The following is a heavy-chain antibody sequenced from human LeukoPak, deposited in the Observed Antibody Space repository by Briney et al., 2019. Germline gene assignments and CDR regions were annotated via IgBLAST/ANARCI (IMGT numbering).Heavy chain of an antibody. CDR1: GGSFSGYY. D-gene: IGHD3-10*01. J-gene: IGHJ4*02. CDR2: INHSGST. CDR3: ARAPMVRGVIRIDY. V-gene: IGHV4-34*01. Sequence: PSETLSLTCAVYGGSFSGYYWSWIRQPPGKGLEWIGEINHSGSTNYNPSLKSRVTISVDTPKNQFSLKLSSVTAADTAVYYCARAPMVRGVIRIDYWGQGTLVTVSS.